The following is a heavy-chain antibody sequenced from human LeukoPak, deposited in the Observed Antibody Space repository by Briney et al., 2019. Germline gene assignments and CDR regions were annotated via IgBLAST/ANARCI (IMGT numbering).Heavy chain of an antibody. J-gene: IGHJ5*02. CDR1: GGTFSSYA. D-gene: IGHD2-8*01. V-gene: IGHV1-69*04. CDR3: ANGYCTNGVCRNWFDP. CDR2: IIPILGIA. Sequence: ASVKVSCKASGGTFSSYAISWVRQAPGQGLEWMGRIIPILGIANYAQKFQGRVTITADKSTSTAYMELSSLRSEDTAVYYCANGYCTNGVCRNWFDPWGLGTLVTVSS.